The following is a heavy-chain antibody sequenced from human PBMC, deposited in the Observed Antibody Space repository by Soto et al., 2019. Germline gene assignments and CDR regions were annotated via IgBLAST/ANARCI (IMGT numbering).Heavy chain of an antibody. CDR1: AGPISSSRYS. CDR3: ARHNGPLYVGYYYDMEV. V-gene: IGHV4-39*01. CDR2: IYYSCYT. J-gene: IGHJ6*04. D-gene: IGHD3-16*01. Sequence: PSETLSLTCTLSAGPISSSRYSWGRNRQPPGKGLGGIWSIYYSCYTYYHPSLKSRVTISVDISKNQFSLKLSSVTAAYTAVYYCARHNGPLYVGYYYDMEVWGKGTTVT.